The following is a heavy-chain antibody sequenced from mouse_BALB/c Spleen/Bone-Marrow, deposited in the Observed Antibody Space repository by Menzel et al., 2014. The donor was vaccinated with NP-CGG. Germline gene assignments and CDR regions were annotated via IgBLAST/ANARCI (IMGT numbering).Heavy chain of an antibody. J-gene: IGHJ3*01. CDR1: GFNIKDTY. CDR2: IDPANGNT. V-gene: IGHV14-3*02. D-gene: IGHD1-1*01. Sequence: VQLQQSGAELVKPGASVKLSCTASGFNIKDTYMHWVKQRPEQGLEWFGRIDPANGNTKYDPKFQGKATITADTSSNTAYLQLSSLTSEDTAVYYCASYYYGSSRFAYWGQGTLVTVSA. CDR3: ASYYYGSSRFAY.